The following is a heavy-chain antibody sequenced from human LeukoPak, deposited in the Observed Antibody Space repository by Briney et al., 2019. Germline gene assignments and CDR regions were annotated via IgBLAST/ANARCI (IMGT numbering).Heavy chain of an antibody. J-gene: IGHJ6*03. CDR1: GGSISSGSYY. CDR3: ARAYSSGGSCSSYYYYYMDV. Sequence: SETLSLTCTVSGGSISSGSYYWSWIRQPAGKGLEWIGRIYTSGSTNYNPSLKSRVTISVDTSKNQFSLKLSSVTAADTAVYYCARAYSSGGSCSSYYYYYMDVWGKGTTVTVSS. V-gene: IGHV4-61*02. CDR2: IYTSGST. D-gene: IGHD2-15*01.